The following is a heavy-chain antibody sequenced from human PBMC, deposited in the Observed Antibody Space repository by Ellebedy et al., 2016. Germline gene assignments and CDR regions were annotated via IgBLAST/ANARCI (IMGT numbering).Heavy chain of an antibody. CDR1: GGSISSYY. CDR3: ARGGYYYDSSGYYPT. CDR2: IYYSGST. D-gene: IGHD3-22*01. Sequence: SETLSLTCTVSGGSISSYYWSWIRQPPGKGLEWIGYIYYSGSTNYNPSLKSRVTISVDTSKNQFSLKLSSVTAADTAVYYCARGGYYYDSSGYYPTWGQGTLVTFSS. J-gene: IGHJ5*02. V-gene: IGHV4-59*01.